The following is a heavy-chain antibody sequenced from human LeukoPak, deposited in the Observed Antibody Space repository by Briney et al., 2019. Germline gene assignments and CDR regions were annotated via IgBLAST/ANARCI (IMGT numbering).Heavy chain of an antibody. CDR2: ISYSGST. D-gene: IGHD2-8*01. CDR3: AGLGVMVLVYQFEY. V-gene: IGHV4-39*07. Sequence: SETLSLTCAVSGGSITCSKYFWGWIRQPPGKELELIGIISYSGSTGYNPSLKSRVTISTDTSKNQFSLKLTSVTAADTAVYYCAGLGVMVLVYQFEYWGRGTPVTVSS. J-gene: IGHJ4*02. CDR1: GGSITCSKYF.